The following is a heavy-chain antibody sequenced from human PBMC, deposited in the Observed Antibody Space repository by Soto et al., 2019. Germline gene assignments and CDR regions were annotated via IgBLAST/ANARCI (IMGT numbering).Heavy chain of an antibody. V-gene: IGHV3-23*01. J-gene: IGHJ1*01. CDR3: AKCGSDSSGRLLRYSQH. D-gene: IGHD3-22*01. CDR1: GFTFNIYA. CDR2: ISGSGGDT. Sequence: EVQLLESGGGLVQPGGSLRLSCAASGFTFNIYAMSWVRQAPGKGLEWVSAISGSGGDTYYADSVEGRFTLSRDNSNNKXYLQMSSLRAEDTAVYYCAKCGSDSSGRLLRYSQHWGQGTLVTVSS.